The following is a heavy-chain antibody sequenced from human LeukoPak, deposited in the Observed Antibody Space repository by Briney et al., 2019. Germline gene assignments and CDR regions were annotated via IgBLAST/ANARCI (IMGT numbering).Heavy chain of an antibody. CDR1: GFTFSSYW. Sequence: PGGSLRLSCAASGFTFSSYWMHWVRQAPGKGLVWVSRINSDGSSTSYADSVKGRFTISRDNAKNTLYLQMNSLRAEDTAVYYCAGPGGYCSGGSCYRDNWFDPRGQGTLVTVSS. D-gene: IGHD2-15*01. V-gene: IGHV3-74*01. J-gene: IGHJ5*02. CDR2: INSDGSST. CDR3: AGPGGYCSGGSCYRDNWFDP.